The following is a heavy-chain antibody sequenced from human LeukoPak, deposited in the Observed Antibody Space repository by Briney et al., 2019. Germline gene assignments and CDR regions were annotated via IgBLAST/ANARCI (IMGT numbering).Heavy chain of an antibody. V-gene: IGHV1-18*04. D-gene: IGHD3-3*01. CDR2: ISAYNGNT. CDR3: ARDWSYDFWSGYRSYYFDY. CDR1: GYTFTGYY. J-gene: IGHJ4*02. Sequence: ASVKVSCKASGYTFTGYYMHWVRQAPGQGLEWMGWISAYNGNTNYAQKLQGRVTMTTDTSTSTAYMELRSLRSDDTAVYYCARDWSYDFWSGYRSYYFDYWGQGTLVTVSS.